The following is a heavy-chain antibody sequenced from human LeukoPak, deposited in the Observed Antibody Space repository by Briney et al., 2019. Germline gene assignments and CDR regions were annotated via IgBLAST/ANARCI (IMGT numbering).Heavy chain of an antibody. CDR2: IYYSGST. CDR3: ARYYGSLNWFDP. D-gene: IGHD3-10*01. J-gene: IGHJ5*02. CDR1: GGSISSGDYY. V-gene: IGHV4-30-4*01. Sequence: PSETLSLTCTVSGGSISSGDYYWSWIRQPPGKGLEWIGYIYYSGSTYHNPSLKSRVTISVDTSKNQFSLKLSSVTAADTAVYYCARYYGSLNWFDPWGQGTLVTVSS.